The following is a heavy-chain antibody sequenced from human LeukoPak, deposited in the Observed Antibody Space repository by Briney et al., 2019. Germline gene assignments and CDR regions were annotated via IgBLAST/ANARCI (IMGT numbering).Heavy chain of an antibody. Sequence: SETLSLTCSVSGGSISGYYWNWIRQPPGKGLEWIGYISYTGSADYNPSLKSRVTISVDTSKNQFSLKVTSLTAADTAVYYCARDKQPGDYWGQGTLVTISS. V-gene: IGHV4-59*01. D-gene: IGHD5-18*01. CDR2: ISYTGSA. J-gene: IGHJ4*02. CDR3: ARDKQPGDY. CDR1: GGSISGYY.